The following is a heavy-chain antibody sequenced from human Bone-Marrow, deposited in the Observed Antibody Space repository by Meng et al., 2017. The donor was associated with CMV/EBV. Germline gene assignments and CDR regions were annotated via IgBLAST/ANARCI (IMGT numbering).Heavy chain of an antibody. CDR1: GFTFSDYA. Sequence: GGSLRLSCAASGFTFSDYAIHWVRQAPGKGLEWVAVVLYDATGQYYAASVKGRFTISRDNSKNTLYLQMNSLRADDTAVYYCARDSVLLWFGELKGYYGMDVWGQGTTVTVSS. J-gene: IGHJ6*02. V-gene: IGHV3-30-3*01. D-gene: IGHD3-10*01. CDR2: VLYDATGQ. CDR3: ARDSVLLWFGELKGYYGMDV.